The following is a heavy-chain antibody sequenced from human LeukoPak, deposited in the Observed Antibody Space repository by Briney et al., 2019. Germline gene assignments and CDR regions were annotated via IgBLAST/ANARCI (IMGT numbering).Heavy chain of an antibody. CDR1: GDTFSYHS. D-gene: IGHD2-2*01. CDR2: IIPHVGSP. CDR3: AKGGTSPIRYFDY. V-gene: IGHV1-69*13. Sequence: SVKVSCKTFGDTFSYHSISWVRQAPGQELQWLGGIIPHVGSPRYTERLQDRITITADESTTTAYLELSSLRSDDTAVYFCAKGGTSPIRYFDYWGQGTLVTVSS. J-gene: IGHJ4*02.